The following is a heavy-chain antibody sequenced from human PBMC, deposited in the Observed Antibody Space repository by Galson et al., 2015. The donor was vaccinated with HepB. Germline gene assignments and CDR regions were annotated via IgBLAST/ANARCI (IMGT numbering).Heavy chain of an antibody. Sequence: SLRLSCAASGFTFSSYAMSWVRQAPGKGLEWVSAISGSGGSTYYADSVKGRFTISRDNSKNTLYLQMNSLRAEDTAVYYCAKDGGGGGRFDPWGQGTLVTVSS. CDR3: AKDGGGGGRFDP. D-gene: IGHD2-15*01. J-gene: IGHJ5*02. V-gene: IGHV3-23*01. CDR1: GFTFSSYA. CDR2: ISGSGGST.